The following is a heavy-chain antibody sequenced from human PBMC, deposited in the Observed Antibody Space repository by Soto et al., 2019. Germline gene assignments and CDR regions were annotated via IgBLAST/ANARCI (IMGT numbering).Heavy chain of an antibody. Sequence: PGGSLRLSCAASGFTVSSNYMSWVRQAPGKGLEWVSVIYSGGSTYYADSVKGRFTISRDNSKNTLYLQMNSLRAEDTAVYYCARSSTRYDYYYGMDVWGQGTTVTSP. CDR2: IYSGGST. CDR3: ARSSTRYDYYYGMDV. J-gene: IGHJ6*02. V-gene: IGHV3-53*01. CDR1: GFTVSSNY.